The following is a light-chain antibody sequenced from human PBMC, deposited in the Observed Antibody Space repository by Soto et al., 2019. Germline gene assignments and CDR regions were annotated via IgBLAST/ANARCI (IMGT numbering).Light chain of an antibody. J-gene: IGLJ2*01. Sequence: QSVLTQPASVSGSPGQSITISCTVTSSDVGGYNYVSWYQQHPGKAPKLMIYDVSHRPSGVSNRFSGSKSGNTASLTLSGLQAEDEADYYCSSYSSSNTVVFGGGTKVTVL. CDR3: SSYSSSNTVV. V-gene: IGLV2-14*01. CDR2: DVS. CDR1: SSDVGGYNY.